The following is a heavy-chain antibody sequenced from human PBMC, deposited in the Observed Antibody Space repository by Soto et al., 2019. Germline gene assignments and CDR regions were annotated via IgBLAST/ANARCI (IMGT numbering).Heavy chain of an antibody. D-gene: IGHD3-22*01. J-gene: IGHJ4*02. V-gene: IGHV1-46*01. CDR2: INPSGGST. CDR3: ARGLIYDSSGYYFDY. CDR1: GYTFTTYY. Sequence: QVQLVQSGAEVKKPGASVKVSCKASGYTFTTYYMHWVRQAPGQGLEWMGIINPSGGSTRYAKKIQSGVTIARDTPTSTVYMELSSLKSEDTAVYYCARGLIYDSSGYYFDYWGQGTLVTVSS.